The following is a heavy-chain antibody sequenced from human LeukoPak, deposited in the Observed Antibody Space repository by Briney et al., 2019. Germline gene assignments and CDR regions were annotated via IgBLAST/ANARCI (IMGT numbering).Heavy chain of an antibody. J-gene: IGHJ4*02. Sequence: SQTLSLTCAISGDSVSSNSAAWNWIRQSPSRGLEWLGRTYYRSKWYNDYAVSVKGRITINPDTSKNQFSLHLNSVTPEDTAVYYCARRLGTIGHFDYWGQGTLVTVSS. CDR1: GDSVSSNSAA. CDR3: ARRLGTIGHFDY. D-gene: IGHD3-16*01. V-gene: IGHV6-1*01. CDR2: TYYRSKWYN.